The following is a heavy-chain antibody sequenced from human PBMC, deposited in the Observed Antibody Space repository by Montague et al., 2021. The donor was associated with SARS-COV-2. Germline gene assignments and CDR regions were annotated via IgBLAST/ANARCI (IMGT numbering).Heavy chain of an antibody. D-gene: IGHD3-10*01. CDR1: GFSLSTSGVG. V-gene: IGHV2-5*02. J-gene: IGHJ6*02. CDR3: AHSRITMVRGVINYYGMDV. Sequence: PALVKPTQTLTLTCTFSGFSLSTSGVGVGWIRQPPGKALGWLALIYWXDDKRYSPSLKSRLTIAKDTSKNQVVLTMTNMDPVDTATYYCAHSRITMVRGVINYYGMDVWGQGTTVTVSS. CDR2: IYWXDDK.